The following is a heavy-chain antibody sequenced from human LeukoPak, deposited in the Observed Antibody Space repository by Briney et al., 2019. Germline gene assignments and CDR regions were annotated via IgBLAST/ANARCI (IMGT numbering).Heavy chain of an antibody. Sequence: SETLSLTCTVSGGSISSYYWSWIRQPAGKGLEWIGRIYTSGSTNYNPPLKSRVTMSVDTSKNQFSLKLSSVTAADTAVYYCARDNGGSYSGGLYYYYGMDVWGQGTTVTVSS. V-gene: IGHV4-4*07. J-gene: IGHJ6*02. CDR1: GGSISSYY. CDR2: IYTSGST. CDR3: ARDNGGSYSGGLYYYYGMDV. D-gene: IGHD1-26*01.